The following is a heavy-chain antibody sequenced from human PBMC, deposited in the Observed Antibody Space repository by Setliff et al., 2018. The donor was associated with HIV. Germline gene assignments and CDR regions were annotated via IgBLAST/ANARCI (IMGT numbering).Heavy chain of an antibody. V-gene: IGHV4-4*07. J-gene: IGHJ5*02. D-gene: IGHD7-27*01. CDR3: ARDLPELTGRSFDP. Sequence: SETLSLTCNVSGGSISGSFWTWIRQPAGKGLEWIGRIYTSGSTNYNPSLKSRLSMSIDTSKNHFSLILTSVTAADTAVYYCARDLPELTGRSFDPWGQGIQVAVSS. CDR1: GGSISGSF. CDR2: IYTSGST.